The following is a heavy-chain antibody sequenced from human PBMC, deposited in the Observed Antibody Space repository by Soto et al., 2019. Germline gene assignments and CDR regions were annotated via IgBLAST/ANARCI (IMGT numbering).Heavy chain of an antibody. CDR3: GSIARGDIVVAPADYMDV. V-gene: IGHV4-34*01. D-gene: IGHD2-2*01. CDR2: INHSGST. CDR1: GGSFSGYY. Sequence: PSETLSLTCAVYGGSFSGYYWSWIRQPPGKGLEWIGEINHSGSTNYNPSLKSRVTISVDTSKNEFSLKLSSVTAADTAVYHCGSIARGDIVVAPADYMDVWGKGTTVTVSS. J-gene: IGHJ6*03.